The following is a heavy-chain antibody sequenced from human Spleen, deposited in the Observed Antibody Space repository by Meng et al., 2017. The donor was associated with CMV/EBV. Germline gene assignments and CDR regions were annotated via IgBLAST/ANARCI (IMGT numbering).Heavy chain of an antibody. D-gene: IGHD5-18*01. J-gene: IGHJ4*02. CDR2: IYYGGFS. Sequence: SQTLSLTCAVSGGSISISRYSWGWVRQPPGKGLEWIGTIYYGGFSLLNPSLKSRVSMSVDTSKNQFSLKLISVSAADTAVYFCAREKVSGGYTYGPFDSWGQGTLVTVSS. V-gene: IGHV4-39*07. CDR3: AREKVSGGYTYGPFDS. CDR1: GGSISISRYS.